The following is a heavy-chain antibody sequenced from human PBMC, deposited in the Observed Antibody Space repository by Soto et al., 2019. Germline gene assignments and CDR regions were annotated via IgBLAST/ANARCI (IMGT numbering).Heavy chain of an antibody. CDR1: GFTFSSYW. V-gene: IGHV3-74*01. Sequence: EVQLVESGGGLVQPGGSLRLSCAASGFTFSSYWMHWVRHAPGKGLVWVSRINSDGSSTSYADSVKGRFTISRDNAKNTLYLQMNSLRAEDTAVYYCVRTSLVVAAATREDYCCQGTLVTVSS. J-gene: IGHJ4*02. D-gene: IGHD2-15*01. CDR2: INSDGSST. CDR3: VRTSLVVAAATREDY.